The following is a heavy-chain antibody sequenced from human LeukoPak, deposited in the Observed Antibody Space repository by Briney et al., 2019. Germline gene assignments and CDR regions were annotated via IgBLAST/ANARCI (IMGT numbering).Heavy chain of an antibody. D-gene: IGHD2-2*02. CDR3: APHCSSTSCYTGY. J-gene: IGHJ4*02. CDR2: IYYSGST. V-gene: IGHV4-39*01. Sequence: ASETLSLTCTVSGGSISSSSYYWGWIRQPPGKGLEWIGSIYYSGSTYYNPSLKSRVTISVDTSKNQFSLKLSSVTAADTAVYYCAPHCSSTSCYTGYWGQGTLVTVSS. CDR1: GGSISSSSYY.